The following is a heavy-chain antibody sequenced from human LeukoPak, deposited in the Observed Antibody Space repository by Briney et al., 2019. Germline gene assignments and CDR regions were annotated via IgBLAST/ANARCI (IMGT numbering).Heavy chain of an antibody. D-gene: IGHD6-13*01. CDR3: AVSSRCSSSWYNAPEYFQH. CDR1: GYTFTSYD. J-gene: IGHJ1*01. V-gene: IGHV1-8*01. Sequence: ASVKVSCKASGYTFTSYDINWVRQATGQGLEWMGWMNPNSGNTGYAQKFQGRVTMTRNTSISTAYMELSSLRSEDTAVYYCAVSSRCSSSWYNAPEYFQHWGQGTLVTVSS. CDR2: MNPNSGNT.